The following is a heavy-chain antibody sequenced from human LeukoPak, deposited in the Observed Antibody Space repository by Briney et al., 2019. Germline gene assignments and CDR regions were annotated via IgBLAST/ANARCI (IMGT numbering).Heavy chain of an antibody. CDR1: GGSLSGYY. Sequence: SETLSLTCAAYGGSLSGYYWSWIRQPPGKGLEWIGEINHSGSTKNNPSLKSRVTIPVDTPKNQFSLKLNSVTAADTAVYYCARSRIGWFDPWGQGTLVTVSS. CDR3: ARSRIGWFDP. CDR2: INHSGST. V-gene: IGHV4-34*01. J-gene: IGHJ5*02. D-gene: IGHD1-26*01.